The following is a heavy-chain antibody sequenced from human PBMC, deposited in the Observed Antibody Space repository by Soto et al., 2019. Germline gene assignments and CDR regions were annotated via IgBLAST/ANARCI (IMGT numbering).Heavy chain of an antibody. Sequence: QVHLVQSGTEVQKPGASVKVSCKTSGFSFTGYYLHWVRQAPGQGPQWMGWVNPNTCATKYAQNFQGRVTMTRDTSKTSFYMEVTRLASDDTAIYFCASGPPLARGDLDYWGQGTQVTVSS. J-gene: IGHJ4*02. V-gene: IGHV1-2*02. CDR3: ASGPPLARGDLDY. CDR2: VNPNTCAT. CDR1: GFSFTGYY. D-gene: IGHD1-1*01.